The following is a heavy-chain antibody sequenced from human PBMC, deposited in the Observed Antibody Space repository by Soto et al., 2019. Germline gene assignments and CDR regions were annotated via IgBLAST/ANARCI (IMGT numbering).Heavy chain of an antibody. V-gene: IGHV3-33*01. CDR2: IWYDGSKE. J-gene: IGHJ4*02. Sequence: GGSLRLSCVVSGFTFSNHGMHWVRQPPGKGLEWVAVIWYDGSKEYYADSAKGRFTISRDNSKNTLYLQMNSLRDDDTAVYYCARVYDYGGNEIDYWGQGTLVTVSS. CDR1: GFTFSNHG. D-gene: IGHD4-17*01. CDR3: ARVYDYGGNEIDY.